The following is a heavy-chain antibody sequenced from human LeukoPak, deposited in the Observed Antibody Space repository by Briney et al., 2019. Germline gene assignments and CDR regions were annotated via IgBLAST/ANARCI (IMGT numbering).Heavy chain of an antibody. V-gene: IGHV3-21*01. CDR3: ARALKTYYYDNSSSEGIDY. J-gene: IGHJ4*02. Sequence: GGSLRLSCAASGFNFNSYSMNWVRQAPGKGLEWVSSISSSSYIYYADSVKGRLTISRDNAKNSLYLQMNSLRAEDTAVYYCARALKTYYYDNSSSEGIDYWGQGTLVTVSS. CDR1: GFNFNSYS. CDR2: ISSSSYI. D-gene: IGHD3-22*01.